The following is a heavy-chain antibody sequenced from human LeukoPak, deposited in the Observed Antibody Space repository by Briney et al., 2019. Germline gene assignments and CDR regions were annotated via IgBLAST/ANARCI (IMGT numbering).Heavy chain of an antibody. J-gene: IGHJ3*02. V-gene: IGHV4-4*07. CDR3: VRDVGTSDAFNI. Sequence: SETLSLTCSVSGGSITYYYWSWIRQPAGKGLEWIGRIQTSGKTNYNPSLKSRVTMSVDTSKNQFSLKLSSVTAADTAVYYCVRDVGTSDAFNIWGQGTMVIVSS. CDR1: GGSITYYY. D-gene: IGHD1-1*01. CDR2: IQTSGKT.